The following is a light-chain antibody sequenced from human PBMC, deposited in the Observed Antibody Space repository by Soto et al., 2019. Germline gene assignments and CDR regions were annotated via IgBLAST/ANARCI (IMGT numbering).Light chain of an antibody. CDR1: QSVSIY. CDR2: DAS. J-gene: IGKJ5*01. V-gene: IGKV3-11*01. Sequence: EIVLAHSPATLSLSPWEIATLSCRASQSVSIYLAWYQQKPGPAPRLLIYDASNRATGIPARFSGSGSGTDFTLTISSLEPEDFAVYYCQQRSNWPPKITFGQGTRLEIK. CDR3: QQRSNWPPKIT.